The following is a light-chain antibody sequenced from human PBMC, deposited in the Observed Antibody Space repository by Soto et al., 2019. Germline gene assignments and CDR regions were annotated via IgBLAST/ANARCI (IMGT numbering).Light chain of an antibody. V-gene: IGLV1-40*01. J-gene: IGLJ2*01. Sequence: QSVLTQPPSVSGAPGQRVTISCTGSSSNIGAPYDVHWYQQLPGTAPKLLIYGNNNRPSGVPDRFSGSKSGTSASLAITGLQAKDEADYYCQSYDNRLSGSVFGGGTKLTVL. CDR3: QSYDNRLSGSV. CDR1: SSNIGAPYD. CDR2: GNN.